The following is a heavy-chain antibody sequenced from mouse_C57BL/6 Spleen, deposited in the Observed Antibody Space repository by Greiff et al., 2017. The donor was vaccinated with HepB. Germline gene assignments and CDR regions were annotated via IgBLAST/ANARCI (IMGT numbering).Heavy chain of an antibody. CDR1: GYTFTSYW. J-gene: IGHJ3*01. V-gene: IGHV1-72*01. CDR2: IDPHSGGT. Sequence: QVQLQQPGAELVKPGASVKLSCKASGYTFTSYWMHWVKQRPGRGLEWIGRIDPHSGGTKYNEKFKSKATLTVDKPSSTAYMQLSSLTSEDSAVYYCARHYYGSSFAYWGQGTLVTVSA. CDR3: ARHYYGSSFAY. D-gene: IGHD1-1*01.